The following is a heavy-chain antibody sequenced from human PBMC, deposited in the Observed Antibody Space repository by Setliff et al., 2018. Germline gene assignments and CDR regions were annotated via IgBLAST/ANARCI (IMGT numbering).Heavy chain of an antibody. CDR1: GGSISSSSYY. D-gene: IGHD2-21*02. CDR2: ISNSGGT. J-gene: IGHJ3*02. V-gene: IGHV4-39*01. CDR3: ARTPVVVTLRNAFDI. Sequence: ETLSLTCTVSGGSISSSSYYWGWNRQPPGKGLEWIGSISNSGGTYYNPSLKSRVTISVDTSKNQFSLKLSSVTAADTAVYYCARTPVVVTLRNAFDIWGQGTMVTVSS.